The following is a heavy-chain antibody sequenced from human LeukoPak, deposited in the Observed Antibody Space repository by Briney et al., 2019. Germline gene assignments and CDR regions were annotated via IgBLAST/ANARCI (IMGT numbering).Heavy chain of an antibody. Sequence: GGSLRLSCAASGFTFSSYEMNWVRQAPGKGLEWVSYISSSGSTIYYADSVKGRFTISRDNAKNSLYLQMNSLRAEDTAVYYCARLPKYNILTANWFDPWGQGTLVTVSS. J-gene: IGHJ5*02. D-gene: IGHD3-9*01. CDR1: GFTFSSYE. CDR3: ARLPKYNILTANWFDP. CDR2: ISSSGSTI. V-gene: IGHV3-48*03.